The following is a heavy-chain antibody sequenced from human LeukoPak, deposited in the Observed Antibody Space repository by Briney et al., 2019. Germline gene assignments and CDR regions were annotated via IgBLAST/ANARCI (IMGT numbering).Heavy chain of an antibody. CDR2: IYYNGST. CDR1: GGSISGYY. CDR3: ARAYCSGGSCFSRGNFDY. Sequence: SETLSLTCTVSGGSISGYYWSWIRQPPGKGLEWIGYIYYNGSTSYNPSLKSRVTMSLDSSKNQHSLMMSSVTAADTAVYFCARAYCSGGSCFSRGNFDYWGQGTLVTVSS. J-gene: IGHJ4*02. V-gene: IGHV4-59*08. D-gene: IGHD2-15*01.